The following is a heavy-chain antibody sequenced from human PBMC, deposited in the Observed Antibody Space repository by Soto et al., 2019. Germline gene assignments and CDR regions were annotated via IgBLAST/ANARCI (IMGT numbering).Heavy chain of an antibody. D-gene: IGHD6-19*01. Sequence: SQTLSLTCAISGDSVSSNSAAWNRIRQSPSRGLEWLGRTYYRSKWYNDYAVSVKSRITINPDTSKNQFSLQLNSVTPEDTAVYYCARGQWLVLENSWFDPWGQGTLVTVSS. J-gene: IGHJ5*02. CDR2: TYYRSKWYN. CDR3: ARGQWLVLENSWFDP. CDR1: GDSVSSNSAA. V-gene: IGHV6-1*01.